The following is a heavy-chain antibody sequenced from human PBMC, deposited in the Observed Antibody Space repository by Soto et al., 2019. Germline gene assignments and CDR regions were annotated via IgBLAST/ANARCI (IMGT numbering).Heavy chain of an antibody. J-gene: IGHJ6*02. V-gene: IGHV1-69*13. CDR2: IIPIFGTA. CDR3: ARGRKSANYDSSGYYYYGMDV. Sequence: SVKVSCKASGGTFSSYAISWVRQAPGQGLEWMGGIIPIFGTANYAQKFQGRVTITADESTSTAYMELSSLRSEDTAVYYCARGRKSANYDSSGYYYYGMDVWGQGTTVTV. CDR1: GGTFSSYA. D-gene: IGHD3-22*01.